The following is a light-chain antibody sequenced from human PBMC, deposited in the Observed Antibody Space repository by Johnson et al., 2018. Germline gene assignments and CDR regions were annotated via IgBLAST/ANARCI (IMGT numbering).Light chain of an antibody. CDR2: ENN. J-gene: IGLJ1*01. CDR1: SSNIGNNY. Sequence: QSVLTQPPSVSAAPGQKVTISCSGSSSNIGNNYVSWYQQFPGTAPKLLIYENNKRPSGIPDRFSGSKSGTSATLGITGLQTGDEADYYCGTWYSNLSAVNVFGTGTKVTVL. V-gene: IGLV1-51*02. CDR3: GTWYSNLSAVNV.